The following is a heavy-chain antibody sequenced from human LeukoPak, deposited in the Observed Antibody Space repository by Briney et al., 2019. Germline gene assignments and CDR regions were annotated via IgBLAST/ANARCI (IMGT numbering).Heavy chain of an antibody. D-gene: IGHD2-2*01. CDR3: ARVMRESSTLDY. Sequence: PGGSLRLSCAASGFTFRSYSMNGVPQPPGKGLEWVSSISSSRSYIYYADSLKGRFTIPRDNPKNSLYLQMNSLRAEDTAVYYCARVMRESSTLDYWGQGTLVTVSS. CDR1: GFTFRSYS. J-gene: IGHJ4*02. CDR2: ISSSRSYI. V-gene: IGHV3-21*01.